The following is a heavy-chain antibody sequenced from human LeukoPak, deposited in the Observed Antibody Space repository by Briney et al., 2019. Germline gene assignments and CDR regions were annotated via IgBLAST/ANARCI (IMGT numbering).Heavy chain of an antibody. CDR1: GYSISSGYH. D-gene: IGHD3-3*01. V-gene: IGHV4-61*01. Sequence: PSETLSLTCAVSGYSISSGYHWGWIRQPPGKGLEWIGYIYYSGSTNYNPSLKSRVTISVDTSKNQFSLKLSSVTAADTAVYYCAREKRGDYDFWSGSSYYYYYMDVWGKGTTVTVSS. J-gene: IGHJ6*03. CDR3: AREKRGDYDFWSGSSYYYYYMDV. CDR2: IYYSGST.